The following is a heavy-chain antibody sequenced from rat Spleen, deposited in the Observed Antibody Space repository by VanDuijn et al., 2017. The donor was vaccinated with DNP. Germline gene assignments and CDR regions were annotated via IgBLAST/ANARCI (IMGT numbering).Heavy chain of an antibody. D-gene: IGHD5-1*01. CDR3: ARETGR. Sequence: EVQLVESDGGLVQPGRSLKLSCAASGFTFSDYYMAWVRQAPTKGLEWVASISYDGGTTFYRDSVKGRFTISRDNAKSTLYLQMNSLRSEDTATYYCARETGRWGQGVMVTVSS. V-gene: IGHV5-20*01. CDR1: GFTFSDYY. CDR2: ISYDGGTT. J-gene: IGHJ2*01.